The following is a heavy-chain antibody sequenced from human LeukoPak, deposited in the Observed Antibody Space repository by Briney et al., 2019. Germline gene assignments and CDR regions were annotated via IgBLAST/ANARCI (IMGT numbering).Heavy chain of an antibody. CDR1: GGTFSSYA. CDR2: IIPIFGTA. V-gene: IGHV1-69*06. Sequence: GASVKVSCKASGGTFSSYAISWVRRAPGQGLEWMGGIIPIFGTANYAQKFQGRVTIIADKSTSTAYMELSSLRSEDTAVYYCASGPRGYSLATAWLPFDYWGQGTLVTVSS. CDR3: ASGPRGYSLATAWLPFDY. J-gene: IGHJ4*02. D-gene: IGHD5-18*01.